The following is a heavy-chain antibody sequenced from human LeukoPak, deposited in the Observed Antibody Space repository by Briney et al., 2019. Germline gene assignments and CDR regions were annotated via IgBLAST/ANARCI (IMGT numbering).Heavy chain of an antibody. V-gene: IGHV3-64*04. CDR3: ARDLGNYYDSSGYSH. Sequence: GGSLRLSCSASGFTFSSYAMHWVRQAPGKGLEYVSAISDKGAGTYYSDSVTGRFTISRDNSKNTLYLQMNSLRAEDTAVYYCARDLGNYYDSSGYSHWGQGTMVTVSS. J-gene: IGHJ3*01. CDR2: ISDKGAGT. D-gene: IGHD3-22*01. CDR1: GFTFSSYA.